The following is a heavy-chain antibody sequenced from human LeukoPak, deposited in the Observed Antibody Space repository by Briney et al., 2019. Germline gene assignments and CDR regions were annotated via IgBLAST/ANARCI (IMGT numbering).Heavy chain of an antibody. CDR2: ISDSGGNT. V-gene: IGHV3-23*01. CDR1: GFTFDDYA. CDR3: ASKNPHY. Sequence: GGSLRLSCAASGFTFDDYAMSWVRQAPGKGLEWVSAISDSGGNTDYADSVKGRFTISRANSKNTLYLQMNRLRAEDTAECYFASKNPHYWGQGTLVTVSS. J-gene: IGHJ4*02. D-gene: IGHD1-14*01.